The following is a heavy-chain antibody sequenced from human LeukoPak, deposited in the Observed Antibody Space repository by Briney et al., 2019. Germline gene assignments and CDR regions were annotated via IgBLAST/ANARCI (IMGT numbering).Heavy chain of an antibody. CDR1: GASFSSYY. Sequence: SETLSLTCTVSGASFSSYYWSWLRQPPGKGLEWIAYIFYNGNTKYNPSLKSRVTISVDTSKTQFSLKVTFVTAADTALYYCVREGGSDWYSGWFVPWGQGTLVTVSS. D-gene: IGHD6-19*01. CDR3: VREGGSDWYSGWFVP. V-gene: IGHV4-59*01. J-gene: IGHJ5*02. CDR2: IFYNGNT.